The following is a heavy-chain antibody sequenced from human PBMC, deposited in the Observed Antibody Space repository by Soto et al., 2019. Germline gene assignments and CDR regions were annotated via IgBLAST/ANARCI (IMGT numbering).Heavy chain of an antibody. V-gene: IGHV4-39*01. Sequence: PSETLSLTCTVSGGSISSSSYYWGWIRQPPGKGLEWIGSIYYSGSTYYNPSLKSRVTISVDTSKNQFSLKLSSVTAADTAVYYCARDLRGYCSGGSCHPFDYWGQGTLVTVSS. CDR2: IYYSGST. J-gene: IGHJ4*02. D-gene: IGHD2-15*01. CDR3: ARDLRGYCSGGSCHPFDY. CDR1: GGSISSSSYY.